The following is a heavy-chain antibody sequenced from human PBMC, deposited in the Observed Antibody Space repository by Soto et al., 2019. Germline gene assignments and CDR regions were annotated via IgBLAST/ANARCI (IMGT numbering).Heavy chain of an antibody. CDR3: ARDPGITGTTPYYYYYGMDV. V-gene: IGHV1-69*13. CDR2: IIPIFGTA. CDR1: GGTFSSYA. D-gene: IGHD1-7*01. J-gene: IGHJ6*02. Sequence: ASVKVSCKASGGTFSSYAISWVRQAPGQGLEWMGGIIPIFGTANYAQKFQGRVTITADESTSTAYMELSSLRSEDTAVYYFARDPGITGTTPYYYYYGMDVWGQGTTVTVSS.